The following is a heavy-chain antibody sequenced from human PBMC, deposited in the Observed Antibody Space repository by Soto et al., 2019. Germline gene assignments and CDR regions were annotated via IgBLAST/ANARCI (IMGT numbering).Heavy chain of an antibody. Sequence: QVQLVESGGGVVQPGTSLRLSCAASGFTFSTYPMHWVRQAPDKGLEWVAVISYDGSDQYYADSVKGRLTISRDNSKSTLYLQLSSVRGGDTAVYYCASGRAVDVWGQGNTVTVSS. V-gene: IGHV3-30-3*01. CDR3: ASGRAVDV. J-gene: IGHJ6*02. CDR1: GFTFSTYP. CDR2: ISYDGSDQ.